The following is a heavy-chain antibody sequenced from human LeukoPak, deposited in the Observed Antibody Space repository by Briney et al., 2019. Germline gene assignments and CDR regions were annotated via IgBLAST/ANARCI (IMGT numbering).Heavy chain of an antibody. CDR2: ISSSSTDI. CDR3: ARVFDDSSGYCFDP. D-gene: IGHD3-22*01. Sequence: NPGGSLRLSCAASGFTFTSYSMNWVRQAPGKGLEWVSSISSSSTDIHYADSVKGRFTISRDSAKNSLYLQMNSLRVEDTAVYYCARVFDDSSGYCFDPWGQGTLVTVSS. CDR1: GFTFTSYS. V-gene: IGHV3-21*01. J-gene: IGHJ5*02.